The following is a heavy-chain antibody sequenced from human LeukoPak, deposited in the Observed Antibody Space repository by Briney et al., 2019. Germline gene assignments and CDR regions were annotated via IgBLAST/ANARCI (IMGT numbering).Heavy chain of an antibody. J-gene: IGHJ4*02. CDR3: ARRLYDFDY. D-gene: IGHD2/OR15-2a*01. V-gene: IGHV3-48*03. CDR1: GFTFSSYE. CDR2: ISSSGSTI. Sequence: PGGSLRLSCAASGFTFSSYEMNWVPQAQGKGLEWVSYISSSGSTIYYADSVKGRFTISRDNAKNTLYLQMNSLRAEDTAVYYCARRLYDFDYWGQGTLVTVSS.